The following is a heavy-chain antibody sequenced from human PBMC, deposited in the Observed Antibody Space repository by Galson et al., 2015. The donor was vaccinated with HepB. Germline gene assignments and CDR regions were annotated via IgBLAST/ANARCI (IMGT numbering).Heavy chain of an antibody. J-gene: IGHJ5*02. CDR2: IIAIFGTA. Sequence: SVKVSCKASGGTFSSYAISWVRQAPGQGLEWMGGIIAIFGTANYAQKFQGRVTITADESTSTAYMELSSLRSEDTAVYYCARVNDFWSGYSQTNWFDPWGQGTLVTVSS. CDR1: GGTFSSYA. V-gene: IGHV1-69*13. CDR3: ARVNDFWSGYSQTNWFDP. D-gene: IGHD3-3*01.